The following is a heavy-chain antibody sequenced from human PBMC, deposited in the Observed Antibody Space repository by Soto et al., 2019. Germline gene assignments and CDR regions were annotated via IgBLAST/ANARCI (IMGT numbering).Heavy chain of an antibody. J-gene: IGHJ6*03. CDR2: INPNGGVT. Sequence: QVQLVQSGAEVRKPGASVTVSCRSSGDSFNDYYIHWVRQAPGQGFEWMGWINPNGGVTKYAQKFQGWVSMTRDTYSRTVYMQLSRLRSDDTAVYYCARERGGATTTLDYYNFYRDVWGTGNTVTCSS. V-gene: IGHV1-2*04. D-gene: IGHD5-12*01. CDR3: ARERGGATTTLDYYNFYRDV. CDR1: GDSFNDYY.